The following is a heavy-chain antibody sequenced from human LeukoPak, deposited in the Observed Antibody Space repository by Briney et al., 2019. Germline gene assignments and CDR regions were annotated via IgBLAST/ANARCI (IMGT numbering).Heavy chain of an antibody. D-gene: IGHD2-15*01. V-gene: IGHV3-23*01. J-gene: IGHJ4*02. CDR2: MKGGGET. CDR3: AGASWLSTADVVC. Sequence: GYLSLSCSASGFSITNYAMSWLRQAPARGREWLSNMKGGGETYYADSLKSRFTISRDASRNTLYLQLSNLTVEDTAIYYCAGASWLSTADVVCWGQGTQVTVSS. CDR1: GFSITNYA.